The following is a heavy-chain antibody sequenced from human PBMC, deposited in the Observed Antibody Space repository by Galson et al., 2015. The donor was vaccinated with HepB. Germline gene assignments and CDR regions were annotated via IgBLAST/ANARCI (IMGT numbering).Heavy chain of an antibody. J-gene: IGHJ6*02. V-gene: IGHV3-30*04. CDR3: ARDHYCSGGSCYNGMDV. Sequence: LRLSCAASGFTFSSYAMHWVRPAPGKGLEWVAVISYDGSNKYYADSVKGRFTISRDNSKNTLYLQMNSLRAEDTAVYYCARDHYCSGGSCYNGMDVWGQGTTVTVSS. CDR1: GFTFSSYA. CDR2: ISYDGSNK. D-gene: IGHD2-15*01.